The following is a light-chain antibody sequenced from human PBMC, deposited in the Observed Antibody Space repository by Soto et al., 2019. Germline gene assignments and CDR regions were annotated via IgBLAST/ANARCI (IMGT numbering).Light chain of an antibody. CDR1: QSISSY. V-gene: IGKV1-39*01. J-gene: IGKJ1*01. CDR3: QQSYSTPQT. Sequence: DIHMNQSPSSMSASVGDRVTITCRASQSISSYLNWYQQKPGKAPKLLIYAASSLQSGVPSRFSGSGSGTDFTLTISSLQPEDFATYYCQQSYSTPQTFGQGTKVDIK. CDR2: AAS.